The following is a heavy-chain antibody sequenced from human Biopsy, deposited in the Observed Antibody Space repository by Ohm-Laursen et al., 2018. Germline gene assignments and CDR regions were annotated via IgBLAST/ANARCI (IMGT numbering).Heavy chain of an antibody. V-gene: IGHV4-4*07. CDR2: TYKGGNT. Sequence: TLSLTCTVSGASITSYYWSWIRQPAGKGLEWIGHTYKGGNTNHNPSLKSRVSMSVDTSKNQLSLTLRSVTAADTAVYYCARDLPSSYYYAMDVWGQGTTVPVSS. CDR1: GASITSYY. CDR3: ARDLPSSYYYAMDV. J-gene: IGHJ6*02.